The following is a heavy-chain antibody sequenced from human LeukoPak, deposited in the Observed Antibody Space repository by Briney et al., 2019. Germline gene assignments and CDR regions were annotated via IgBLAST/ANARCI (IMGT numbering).Heavy chain of an antibody. CDR3: AREPGPGYFDY. D-gene: IGHD1-14*01. V-gene: IGHV3-30-3*01. J-gene: IGHJ4*02. CDR1: GLTFSSHA. CDR2: ISHDGSDK. Sequence: PGGSLRLSCAASGLTFSSHAMHWVRQAPGKGLEWVAVISHDGSDKHYTDSVKGRFTISRDNSRNTLYLQMNSLRAEDTAVHYCAREPGPGYFDYWGQGALVTVSS.